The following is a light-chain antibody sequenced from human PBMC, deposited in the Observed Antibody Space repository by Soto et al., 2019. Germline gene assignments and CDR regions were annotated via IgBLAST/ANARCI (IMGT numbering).Light chain of an antibody. CDR1: QSVSSN. J-gene: IGKJ2*01. Sequence: EIVMTQSPATLSVSPGEIATLSCRSRQSVSSNLAWYQQKPGQAPRRLIYGASTRATGIPARFSGSGSGAEFTLTISSRQAEDFVVYYCQKYNNRSPFTFGEGTKLELK. V-gene: IGKV3-15*01. CDR2: GAS. CDR3: QKYNNRSPFT.